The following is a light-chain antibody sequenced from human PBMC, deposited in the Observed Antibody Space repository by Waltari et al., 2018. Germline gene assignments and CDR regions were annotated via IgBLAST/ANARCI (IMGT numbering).Light chain of an antibody. J-gene: IGKJ2*01. CDR2: AAS. Sequence: DIQMTQSPSSLSASVGDRVTITVRASQSISSYLNGYQQKPGKAPKLLIYAASSLQSGVPSMFSGSGSGTDFTLTISSLQPEDFATYYCQQSYSTPEYTFGQGTKLEIK. CDR3: QQSYSTPEYT. V-gene: IGKV1-39*01. CDR1: QSISSY.